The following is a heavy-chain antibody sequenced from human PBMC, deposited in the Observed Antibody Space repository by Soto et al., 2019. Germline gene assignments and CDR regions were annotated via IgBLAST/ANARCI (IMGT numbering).Heavy chain of an antibody. CDR2: IYKSATT. V-gene: IGHV4-30-4*01. Sequence: QVQLLESGPGLVKPSQTLSLTCSVSGDSISTVDYFWAWIRQPPGQALEYIGYIYKSATTYYNPSFESRVAISLDTSKRQFSLNVTSVTAADTAVYFCARGRYYLTGRCFPNWFDSWGQGTLVTVSS. CDR3: ARGRYYLTGRCFPNWFDS. CDR1: GDSISTVDYF. D-gene: IGHD7-27*01. J-gene: IGHJ5*01.